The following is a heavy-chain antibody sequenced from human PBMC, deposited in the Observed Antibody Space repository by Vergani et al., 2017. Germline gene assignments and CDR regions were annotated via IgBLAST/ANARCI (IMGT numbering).Heavy chain of an antibody. CDR2: IFPSGNS. D-gene: IGHD3-9*01. CDR3: ARGRYVLTGYKRNYYNGMDV. CDR1: GDSITNGGFS. V-gene: IGHV4-30-2*01. J-gene: IGHJ6*02. Sequence: QLQLQESGSGLVKPSQTLSLTCAVSGDSITNGGFSWNWIRQPPGKGPEWIGYIFPSGNSDYNPSLKNRVSIDKSKNQFSLWVNSVTAADTAVYYCARGRYVLTGYKRNYYNGMDVWGQGTTVTVYS.